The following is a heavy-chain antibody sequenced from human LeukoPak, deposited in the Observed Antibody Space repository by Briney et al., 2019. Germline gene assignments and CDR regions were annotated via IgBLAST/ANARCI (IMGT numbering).Heavy chain of an antibody. J-gene: IGHJ5*02. CDR2: INHSGST. V-gene: IGHV4-34*01. D-gene: IGHD3-10*01. Sequence: SETLSLTCAVYAESFSDYYWSWIRQPPGKGLEWIGEINHSGSTNYNPSLKTRVTISIDTSNNQFSLKLSSVTAADTAVYYCAKEWFGELLANWFDPWGQGTLVTVSS. CDR3: AKEWFGELLANWFDP. CDR1: AESFSDYY.